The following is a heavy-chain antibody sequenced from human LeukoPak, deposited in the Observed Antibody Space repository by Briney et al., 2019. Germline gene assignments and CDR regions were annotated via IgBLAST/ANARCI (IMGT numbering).Heavy chain of an antibody. J-gene: IGHJ6*03. D-gene: IGHD2-2*01. CDR2: IYYSGST. Sequence: SETLSLTCTVSGGSISSYYWSWLRQPPGKGLEWIGYIYYSGSTNYNPSLKSRVTISVDTSKNQFSLKLSSVTAADTAVYYCARVVDYYYYYYMDVWGKGTTVTVSS. V-gene: IGHV4-59*01. CDR3: ARVVDYYYYYYMDV. CDR1: GGSISSYY.